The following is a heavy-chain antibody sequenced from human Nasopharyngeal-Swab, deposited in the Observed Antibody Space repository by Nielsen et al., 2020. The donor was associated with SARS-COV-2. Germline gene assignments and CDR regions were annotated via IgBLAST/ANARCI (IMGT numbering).Heavy chain of an antibody. Sequence: GESLKISCAASGFTFGNYWMHWVRQVPGKGLVWVSHINADGSSTTYADSVKGRFTISRDNAKNTLFLQMDNLRAEDTAVYYCTRLTYYYDSSSGGWGQGTLVTVSS. CDR3: TRLTYYYDSSSGG. V-gene: IGHV3-74*01. CDR2: INADGSST. CDR1: GFTFGNYW. D-gene: IGHD3-22*01. J-gene: IGHJ4*02.